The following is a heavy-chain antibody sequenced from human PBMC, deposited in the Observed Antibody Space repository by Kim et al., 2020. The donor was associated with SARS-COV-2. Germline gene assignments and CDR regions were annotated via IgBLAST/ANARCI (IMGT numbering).Heavy chain of an antibody. J-gene: IGHJ3*02. Sequence: TPSLKSRVTISVDTSKNQCSLKLSSVTAADTAVYYCARPRSYYGSGAFDIWGQGTMVTVSS. V-gene: IGHV4-59*01. D-gene: IGHD3-10*01. CDR3: ARPRSYYGSGAFDI.